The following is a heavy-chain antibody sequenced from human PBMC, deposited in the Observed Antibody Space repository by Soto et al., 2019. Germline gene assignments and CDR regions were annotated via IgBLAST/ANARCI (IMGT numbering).Heavy chain of an antibody. V-gene: IGHV3-23*01. Sequence: PGGSLRLSCAVSGFTFSSYAMSWVRQAPGKGLEWVSAISGSGGSTYYADSVKGRFTISRDNSKNTLYLQMNSLRAEDTAVYYCAKDPGYYYDSSGYYGNWFDPWGQGTLVTVSS. J-gene: IGHJ5*02. D-gene: IGHD3-22*01. CDR2: ISGSGGST. CDR3: AKDPGYYYDSSGYYGNWFDP. CDR1: GFTFSSYA.